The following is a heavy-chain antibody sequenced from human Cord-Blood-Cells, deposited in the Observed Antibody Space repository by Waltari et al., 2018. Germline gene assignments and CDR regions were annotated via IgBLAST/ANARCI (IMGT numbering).Heavy chain of an antibody. V-gene: IGHV1-2*07. Sequence: VQLVQSGAEVKKPGASVKVSCKAPGYTFTGYYMPWVRPAPGQGLEWLGWINPNSGGTNYAHKFLGRVTMTRDTSISTAYMELSRLRSDDTAVYYCARDQGAAAGGYDAFDIWGQGTMVTVSS. J-gene: IGHJ3*02. D-gene: IGHD6-13*01. CDR2: INPNSGGT. CDR1: GYTFTGYY. CDR3: ARDQGAAAGGYDAFDI.